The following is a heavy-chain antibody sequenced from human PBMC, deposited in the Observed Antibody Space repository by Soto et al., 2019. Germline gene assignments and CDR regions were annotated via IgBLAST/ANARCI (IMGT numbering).Heavy chain of an antibody. D-gene: IGHD3-3*01. J-gene: IGHJ4*02. CDR2: IKEDGSER. V-gene: IGHV3-7*03. CDR1: GFSFGTYW. CDR3: ARDVGPVTIFGEALSGYFDF. Sequence: EVQLVESGGGLVQPGGSLRLSCAVSGFSFGTYWMSWVRQAPGKGLEWLASIKEDGSERYYLDSVNGRFTISRDNAKDSLSRQMNSLRGEDTAFYYCARDVGPVTIFGEALSGYFDFWGQGTLVTVSS.